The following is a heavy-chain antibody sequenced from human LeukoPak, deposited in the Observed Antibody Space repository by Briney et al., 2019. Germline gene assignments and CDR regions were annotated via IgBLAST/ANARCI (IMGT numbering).Heavy chain of an antibody. D-gene: IGHD3-10*01. V-gene: IGHV4-34*01. Sequence: SETLSLTCAVYGGSFSGYYWSWIRQPPGKGLEWIGEINHSGSTNYNPSLKSRVTISVDTSKNQFSLKLSSVTAADTAVYYCARGRGSKVLLWFGDRYYLDYWGQGTLVTVSS. CDR3: ARGRGSKVLLWFGDRYYLDY. CDR2: INHSGST. CDR1: GGSFSGYY. J-gene: IGHJ4*02.